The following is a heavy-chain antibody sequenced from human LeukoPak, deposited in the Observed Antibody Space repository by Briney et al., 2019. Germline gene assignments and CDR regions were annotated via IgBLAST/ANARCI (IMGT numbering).Heavy chain of an antibody. CDR3: ARQGDILTGYAVDY. J-gene: IGHJ4*02. CDR1: GGSTSSSRYS. Sequence: SETLSLTCTVSGGSTSSSRYSWGWIRQPPGKGLEWIGSIYYSGSTYYNPSLKSRVTISVDTSKNQFSLKLSSVTAADTAVYYCARQGDILTGYAVDYWGQGTLVTVSS. V-gene: IGHV4-39*01. CDR2: IYYSGST. D-gene: IGHD3-9*01.